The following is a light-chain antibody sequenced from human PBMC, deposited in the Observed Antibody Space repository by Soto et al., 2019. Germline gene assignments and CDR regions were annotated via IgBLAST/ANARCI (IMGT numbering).Light chain of an antibody. CDR3: QSYDSSLIVSKG. CDR2: ANS. J-gene: IGLJ1*01. V-gene: IGLV1-40*01. Sequence: QSVLTQPPSVSGGPGQRVTISCSGSSSNLGAGYDVQWYQQFPGTAPKLLIYANSARPSGVPDRFSGSKSGTSASLAITGLQAEDEADYYCQSYDSSLIVSKGFGTGTKVTVL. CDR1: SSNLGAGYD.